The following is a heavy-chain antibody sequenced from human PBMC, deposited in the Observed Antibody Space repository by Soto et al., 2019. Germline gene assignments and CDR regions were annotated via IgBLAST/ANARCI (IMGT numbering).Heavy chain of an antibody. J-gene: IGHJ6*03. Sequence: SETLSLTCTVSGGSISSSSYYWGWIRQPPGKGLEWIGSIYYSGSTYYNPSLKSRVTISVDTSKNQFSLKLSSVTAADTAVYYCARQGITIFGVVIPYYYYYYMDVWGKGTTVTVSS. CDR2: IYYSGST. CDR3: ARQGITIFGVVIPYYYYYYMDV. V-gene: IGHV4-39*01. CDR1: GGSISSSSYY. D-gene: IGHD3-3*01.